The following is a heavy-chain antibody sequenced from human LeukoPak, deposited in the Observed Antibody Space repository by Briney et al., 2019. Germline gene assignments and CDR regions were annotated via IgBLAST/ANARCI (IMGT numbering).Heavy chain of an antibody. D-gene: IGHD6-6*01. V-gene: IGHV3-30*02. CDR1: GFTFSSYG. Sequence: GGSLSLSCAASGFTFSSYGMHWARQAPGKGLEWVAFIRYDGSNKYYADSVKGRFTISRDNSKNTLYLQMNSLRAEDTAVYYCAKDVSIAAPYFDYWGQGTLVTVSS. CDR2: IRYDGSNK. J-gene: IGHJ4*02. CDR3: AKDVSIAAPYFDY.